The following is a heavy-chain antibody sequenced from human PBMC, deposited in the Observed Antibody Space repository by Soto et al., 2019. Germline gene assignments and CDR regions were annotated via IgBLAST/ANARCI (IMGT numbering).Heavy chain of an antibody. J-gene: IGHJ5*02. CDR3: TRDQGGSYDSWFDP. CDR2: ISSGSAFI. Sequence: EVQVVESGGGLVKPGGSLRLSCNFSFSMYSMDWFRQAPGKGLEWVASISSGSAFIKYADSVKGRFTISRDNAKNSVSLQMDSLRVEDTAMYYCTRDQGGSYDSWFDPWGRGTLVTVSS. CDR1: SFSMYS. D-gene: IGHD1-26*01. V-gene: IGHV3-21*01.